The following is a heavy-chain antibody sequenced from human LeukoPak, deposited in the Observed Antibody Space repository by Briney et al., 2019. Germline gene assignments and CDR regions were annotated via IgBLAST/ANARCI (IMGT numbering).Heavy chain of an antibody. CDR1: GFDFSGFS. V-gene: IGHV3-11*04. CDR2: ISSSGSAI. Sequence: GGSLRLSCVVSGFDFSGFSMSWVRQAPGKGLEWVSYISSSGSAIFYADSVKGRFTISRDNAKNSLFLQMNSLRVEDTAVYYCARRGSYFEFDYWGQGTLVTVSS. J-gene: IGHJ4*02. D-gene: IGHD1-26*01. CDR3: ARRGSYFEFDY.